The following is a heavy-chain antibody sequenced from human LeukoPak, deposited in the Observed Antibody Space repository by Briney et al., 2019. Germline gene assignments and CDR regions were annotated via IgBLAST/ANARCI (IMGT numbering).Heavy chain of an antibody. CDR3: AKDPYNYVWGTYRYTSQPFDY. D-gene: IGHD3-16*02. Sequence: GGSLRLSCAASGFTFNSYIMNWVRQAPGKGLEWVSAISSNSTYIYYADSVKGRFTISRDNAKNSLYLQMNNLRAEDTAVYYCAKDPYNYVWGTYRYTSQPFDYWGQGTLVTVSS. CDR2: ISSNSTYI. CDR1: GFTFNSYI. J-gene: IGHJ4*02. V-gene: IGHV3-21*06.